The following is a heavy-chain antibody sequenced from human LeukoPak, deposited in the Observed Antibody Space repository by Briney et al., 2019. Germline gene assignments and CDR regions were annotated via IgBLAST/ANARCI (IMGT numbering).Heavy chain of an antibody. CDR3: ARGGITIFGVVTGTNWFDP. J-gene: IGHJ5*02. CDR2: INHSGST. D-gene: IGHD3-3*01. CDR1: GGSFSGYY. V-gene: IGHV4-34*01. Sequence: SETLSLTCAVYGGSFSGYYWSWIRQPPGKGLEWIGEINHSGSTNYNPSLKSRVTISVDTSKNQSSLKLSSVTAADTAVYYCARGGITIFGVVTGTNWFDPWGQGTLATVSS.